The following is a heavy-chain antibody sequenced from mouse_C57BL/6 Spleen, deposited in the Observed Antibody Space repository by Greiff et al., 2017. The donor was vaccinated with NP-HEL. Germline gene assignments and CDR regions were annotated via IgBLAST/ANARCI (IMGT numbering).Heavy chain of an antibody. CDR1: GYSITSGYY. CDR2: ISYDGSN. CDR3: AVYDGYFSWFAY. J-gene: IGHJ3*01. V-gene: IGHV3-6*01. D-gene: IGHD2-3*01. Sequence: ESGPGLVKPSQSLSLTCSVTGYSITSGYYWNWIRQFPGNKLEWMGYISYDGSNNYNPSLKNRISITRDTSKNQCFLKLNSVTTEDTATYYCAVYDGYFSWFAYWGQGTLVTVSA.